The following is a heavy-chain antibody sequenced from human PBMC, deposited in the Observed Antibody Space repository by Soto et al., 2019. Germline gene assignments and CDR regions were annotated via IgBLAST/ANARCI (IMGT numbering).Heavy chain of an antibody. CDR3: ARDQGYYDFWSGYSRNYYFYYGMDV. D-gene: IGHD3-3*01. Sequence: ASVKDTCKASGYTFRNYAMHWVCPAAGRGLAGMGWINAGNGNSKYSHKFQGRVTITSDTSASTAYMELSSLRSEDTAVYYCARDQGYYDFWSGYSRNYYFYYGMDVWGQGTMVTVSS. J-gene: IGHJ6*02. V-gene: IGHV1-3*01. CDR2: INAGNGNS. CDR1: GYTFRNYA.